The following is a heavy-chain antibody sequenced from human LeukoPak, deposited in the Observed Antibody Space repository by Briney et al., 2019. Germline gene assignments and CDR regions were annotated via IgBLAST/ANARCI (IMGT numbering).Heavy chain of an antibody. D-gene: IGHD5-18*01. Sequence: PSETLSLTCTVSGGSISSSSYYWGWIRQPPGKGLEWIGSIYCSGSTYYNPSLKSRVTISVDTSKNQFSLKLSSVTAADTAVCYCASVLVDGDTAMVHGAFDIWGQGTMVTVSS. V-gene: IGHV4-39*01. CDR1: GGSISSSSYY. CDR3: ASVLVDGDTAMVHGAFDI. CDR2: IYCSGST. J-gene: IGHJ3*02.